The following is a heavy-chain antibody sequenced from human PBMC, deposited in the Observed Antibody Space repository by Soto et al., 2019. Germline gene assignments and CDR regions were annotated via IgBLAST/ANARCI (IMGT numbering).Heavy chain of an antibody. CDR1: GYTFTGYY. V-gene: IGHV1-2*02. CDR3: GVVATISGFDY. D-gene: IGHD5-12*01. Sequence: ASVKVSCKASGYTFTGYYMHWVRQAPGQGLEWMGWISPNSGGTNYAQKFQGRVTMTRDTSISTAYMELSRLRSDDTAVYYCGVVATISGFDYWGQGTLVTVSS. J-gene: IGHJ4*02. CDR2: ISPNSGGT.